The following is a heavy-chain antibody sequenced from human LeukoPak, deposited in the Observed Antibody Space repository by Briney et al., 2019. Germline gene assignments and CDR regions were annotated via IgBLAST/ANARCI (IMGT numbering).Heavy chain of an antibody. Sequence: PGGSLRLSCAASGFTFRSYWMHWVRQAPGKGLVWVSRINSDGSSTSYADSVKGRFTISRDNSKNTLYLQMNSLRAEDTAVYYCARDRDFLQYTVTTAFDIWGQGTMVTVSS. CDR3: ARDRDFLQYTVTTAFDI. V-gene: IGHV3-74*01. J-gene: IGHJ3*02. D-gene: IGHD4-17*01. CDR2: INSDGSST. CDR1: GFTFRSYW.